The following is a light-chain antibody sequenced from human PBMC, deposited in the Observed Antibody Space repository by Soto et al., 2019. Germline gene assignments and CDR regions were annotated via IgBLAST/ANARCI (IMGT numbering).Light chain of an antibody. V-gene: IGKV3-15*01. CDR1: QSISSN. Sequence: EIVMTQSPATLSVSPGERATLSCRANQSISSNLAWYQQKPGQAPRFLIYGASTRATGIPARFSGSGSGTEFTLTISSLQSEDFAVYYCQQYDNWPLTFGGGTKV. J-gene: IGKJ4*01. CDR2: GAS. CDR3: QQYDNWPLT.